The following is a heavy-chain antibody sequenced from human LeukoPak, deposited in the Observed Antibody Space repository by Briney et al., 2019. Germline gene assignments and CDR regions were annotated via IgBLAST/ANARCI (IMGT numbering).Heavy chain of an antibody. V-gene: IGHV1-18*01. CDR1: GYTFTSYG. D-gene: IGHD3-22*01. CDR3: ARDPYYYDSSGTDGPYYFDY. CDR2: ISAYNGNT. Sequence: GASVKVSCKASGYTFTSYGISWVRQAPGQGLEWVGWISAYNGNTNYAQKLQGRVTMTTDTSTSTAYMELRSLRSDDTAVYYCARDPYYYDSSGTDGPYYFDYWGQGTLVTVSS. J-gene: IGHJ4*02.